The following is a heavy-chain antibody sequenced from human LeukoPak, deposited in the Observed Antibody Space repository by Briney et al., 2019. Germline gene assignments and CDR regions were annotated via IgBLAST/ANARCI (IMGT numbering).Heavy chain of an antibody. Sequence: SETLSLTCTVSAYSISGGYYWGWIRQPPGKGLEWIGSIFYSGSTYYNPSLKSRVTISVDTSKNQFSLKLSSVTAADTAVYYCARLRDILTGYYYGMDVWGQGTTVTVSS. J-gene: IGHJ6*02. CDR3: ARLRDILTGYYYGMDV. D-gene: IGHD3-9*01. CDR2: IFYSGST. V-gene: IGHV4-38-2*02. CDR1: AYSISGGYY.